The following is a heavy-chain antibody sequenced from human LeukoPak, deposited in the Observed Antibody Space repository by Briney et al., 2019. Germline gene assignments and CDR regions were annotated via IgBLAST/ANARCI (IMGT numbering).Heavy chain of an antibody. CDR3: ARDSWIQLWSDKFDY. CDR1: GFTFRSYE. Sequence: GGSLRLSCAASGFTFRSYEMNWVRQAPGKGLEWVSYISSSGSTIYYADSVKGRFTISRDNAKNSLYLQMNSLRAEDTAVYCCARDSWIQLWSDKFDYWGQGTLVTVSS. J-gene: IGHJ4*02. CDR2: ISSSGSTI. V-gene: IGHV3-48*03. D-gene: IGHD5-18*01.